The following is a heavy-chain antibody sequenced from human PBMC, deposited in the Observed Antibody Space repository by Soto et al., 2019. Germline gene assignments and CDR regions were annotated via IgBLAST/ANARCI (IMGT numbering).Heavy chain of an antibody. J-gene: IGHJ4*02. CDR3: AKDRRDGNFMHILVVDF. V-gene: IGHV3-30*18. CDR1: GFSLSSYA. D-gene: IGHD2-15*01. CDR2: MSYDETKK. Sequence: QVQLVESGGGVVQPGGSLSLSCATSGFSLSSYAMHWVRQAPGKGLEWVAIMSYDETKKYYADSVKGRFTISRDTSKITLCLQMNKLRVEDTAVYYRAKDRRDGNFMHILVVDFWGQGALVTVSS.